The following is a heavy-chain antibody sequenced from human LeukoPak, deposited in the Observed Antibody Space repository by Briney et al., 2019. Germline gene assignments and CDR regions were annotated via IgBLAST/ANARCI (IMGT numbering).Heavy chain of an antibody. J-gene: IGHJ4*02. V-gene: IGHV3-30*02. D-gene: IGHD3-22*01. Sequence: GGSLRLSCEASGFSFTSYGMHWVRRAPGKGLEWVSVTRYDGSTKYYAESVKGRFTISRDNSRNTLFLQMNSLRAEDTAVYYCAKDEGTLIVVGLDYWGQGTQVTVSS. CDR3: AKDEGTLIVVGLDY. CDR1: GFSFTSYG. CDR2: TRYDGSTK.